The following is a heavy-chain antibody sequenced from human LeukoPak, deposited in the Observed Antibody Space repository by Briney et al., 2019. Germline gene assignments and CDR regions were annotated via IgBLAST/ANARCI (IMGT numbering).Heavy chain of an antibody. CDR1: GGSISNSNYY. Sequence: PSETLSLTCTVSGGSISNSNYYWGWIRQPPGKELEWIGNIFYTGTTYYNPSLKSRVTIAVDTSKNQFSLKLSSVTAADTAVYYCARGDGSNHNHMAYWGQGSLVTVSS. CDR2: IFYTGTT. V-gene: IGHV4-39*01. J-gene: IGHJ4*02. CDR3: ARGDGSNHNHMAY. D-gene: IGHD5-24*01.